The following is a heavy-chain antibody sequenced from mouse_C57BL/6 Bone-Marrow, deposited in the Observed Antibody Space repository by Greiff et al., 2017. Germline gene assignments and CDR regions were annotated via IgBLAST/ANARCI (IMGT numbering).Heavy chain of an antibody. J-gene: IGHJ2*01. CDR3: ARDNYYGSPLDY. CDR1: GFSFNSYCY. D-gene: IGHD1-1*01. CDR2: TFYSGIT. V-gene: IGHV3-3*01. Sequence: EVQLMESGPSLVRPSQTLTLSCTATGFSFNSYCYWFWIRQFPGNKLEFIGYTFYSGITYYNPSLESRTYITRDTSKNKFSLKLRSVTTEDTATYYCARDNYYGSPLDYWGQGTTLTVSA.